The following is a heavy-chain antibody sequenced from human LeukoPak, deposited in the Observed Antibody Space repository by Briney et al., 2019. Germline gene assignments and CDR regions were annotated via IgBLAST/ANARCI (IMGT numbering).Heavy chain of an antibody. J-gene: IGHJ5*02. CDR1: GGFISSYY. CDR3: ARVQNYDILTGYYGGEGWFDP. CDR2: IYSSGST. Sequence: PSETLSLTCTVPGGFISSYYWTWIRQPPGKGLEWIGYIYSSGSTSYSPSLKSRVTISVDTSKNQFSLKLSSVTAADTAVYYCARVQNYDILTGYYGGEGWFDPWGQGTLVTVSS. D-gene: IGHD3-9*01. V-gene: IGHV4-59*01.